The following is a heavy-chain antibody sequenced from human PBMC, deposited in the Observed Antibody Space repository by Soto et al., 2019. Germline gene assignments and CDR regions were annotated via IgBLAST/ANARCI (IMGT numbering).Heavy chain of an antibody. Sequence: PSETLSLTCTVSGDSINSYYWSWIRQPAGKGLEWIGRIYTSGSTNYNPSLKSRVTMSVDTSKNQFSLKLNSVTAADTAVYYCARELMTYYDFWSGSNPAGMDVWGQGPTVTVSS. CDR1: GDSINSYY. D-gene: IGHD3-3*01. V-gene: IGHV4-4*07. J-gene: IGHJ6*02. CDR3: ARELMTYYDFWSGSNPAGMDV. CDR2: IYTSGST.